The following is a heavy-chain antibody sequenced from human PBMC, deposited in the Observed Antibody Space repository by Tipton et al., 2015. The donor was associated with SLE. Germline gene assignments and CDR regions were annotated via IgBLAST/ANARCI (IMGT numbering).Heavy chain of an antibody. D-gene: IGHD2-8*01. Sequence: TLSLTCSVSGGFIIGFYWIWIRQPPGKGLEWIGYISYGGGTNYNPSLKSRVTMSVDTAKNQFSLKVTSVTAADTAVYYCARGMLTWRGAIVGVDVWGQGTTVNVSS. V-gene: IGHV4-59*08. J-gene: IGHJ6*02. CDR2: ISYGGGT. CDR3: ARGMLTWRGAIVGVDV. CDR1: GGFIIGFY.